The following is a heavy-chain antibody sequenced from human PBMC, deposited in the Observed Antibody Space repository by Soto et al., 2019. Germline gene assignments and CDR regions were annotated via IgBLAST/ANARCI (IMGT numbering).Heavy chain of an antibody. CDR2: ISYIGST. D-gene: IGHD1-26*01. V-gene: IGHV4-31*03. CDR3: AKHSDQQYFQR. Sequence: SETLSLTCTVSGGSISSAGFYWSWIRQLPGKGLEWIGYISYIGSTHYNPSLKSRVSISQDTSKNQFSLKLSSVTAADTAVFYCAKHSDQQYFQRWGQGTLVTVSS. J-gene: IGHJ1*01. CDR1: GGSISSAGFY.